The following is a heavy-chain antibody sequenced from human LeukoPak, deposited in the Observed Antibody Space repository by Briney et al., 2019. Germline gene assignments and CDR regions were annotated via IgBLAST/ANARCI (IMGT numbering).Heavy chain of an antibody. CDR1: GGSFSGYY. D-gene: IGHD6-6*01. CDR2: INHSGST. V-gene: IGHV4-34*01. J-gene: IGHJ4*02. Sequence: SETLSLTCAVYGGSFSGYYWSWIRQPPRKGLEWIGEINHSGSTNYNPSLKSRVTISVDTSKNQFSLELSSVTAADTAVYYCARGYGYSSSSGPHDYWGQGTLVTVSS. CDR3: ARGYGYSSSSGPHDY.